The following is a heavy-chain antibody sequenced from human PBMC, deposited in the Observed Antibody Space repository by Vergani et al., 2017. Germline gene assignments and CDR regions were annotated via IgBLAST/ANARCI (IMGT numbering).Heavy chain of an antibody. Sequence: QVQLVQSGAEVKKPGASVKVSCKASGYTFTNYYMHWVRQAPGQGLEWMGVINPSGGSTSYAQRFQGRVTVNTDTSASTVYMDLSSLRSEDTAVYYCAIPYYYDSSGYYLVAGYFDLWGRGTLVTVSS. CDR1: GYTFTNYY. V-gene: IGHV1-46*01. D-gene: IGHD3-22*01. CDR3: AIPYYYDSSGYYLVAGYFDL. CDR2: INPSGGST. J-gene: IGHJ2*01.